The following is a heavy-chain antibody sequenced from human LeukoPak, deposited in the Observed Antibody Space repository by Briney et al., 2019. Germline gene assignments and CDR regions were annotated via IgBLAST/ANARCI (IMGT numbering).Heavy chain of an antibody. V-gene: IGHV4-61*02. CDR2: IYTSGST. CDR3: ARAYYYDSSGYYSIFDY. J-gene: IGHJ4*02. D-gene: IGHD3-22*01. Sequence: SQTLSLTCTVSGGSISSGSYYWSWIRQPAGKGLEWSGRIYTSGSTNYNPSLKSRVTISVDTSKNQFSLKLSSVTAADTAVYYCARAYYYDSSGYYSIFDYWGQGTLVTVSS. CDR1: GGSISSGSYY.